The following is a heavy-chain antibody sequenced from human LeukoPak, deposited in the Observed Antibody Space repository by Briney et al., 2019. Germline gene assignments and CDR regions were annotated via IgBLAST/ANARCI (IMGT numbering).Heavy chain of an antibody. J-gene: IGHJ6*02. Sequence: ASVKVSCKASGGTFSSYAISWVRQAPGQGLEWMGGIIPIFGTANYAQKFQGRVTITADESASTAYMELSSLRSEDTAVYYCARVAGYISGSGSFYYYYGMDVWGQGTTVTVSS. CDR2: IIPIFGTA. CDR1: GGTFSSYA. V-gene: IGHV1-69*13. CDR3: ARVAGYISGSGSFYYYYGMDV. D-gene: IGHD3-10*01.